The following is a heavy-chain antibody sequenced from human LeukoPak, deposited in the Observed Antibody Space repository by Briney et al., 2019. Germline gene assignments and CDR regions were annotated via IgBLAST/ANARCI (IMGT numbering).Heavy chain of an antibody. D-gene: IGHD1-1*01. CDR3: ARGVRGTTASFYS. Sequence: SQNLSLSCALPGDTVFSSSGGWDWIRQSPSRGLEWLGRTYYRSKWYNDYAVSVKSRLTIYTDTSKNQFYLQLHSMNTEDTAVYYCARGVRGTTASFYSWGQGTLVTVSS. CDR2: TYYRSKWYN. V-gene: IGHV6-1*01. CDR1: GDTVFSSSGG. J-gene: IGHJ4*02.